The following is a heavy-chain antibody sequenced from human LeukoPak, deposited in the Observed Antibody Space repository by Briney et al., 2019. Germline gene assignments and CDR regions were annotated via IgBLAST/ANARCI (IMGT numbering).Heavy chain of an antibody. D-gene: IGHD3-10*01. CDR1: GGSISSSNW. Sequence: PSETLSLTCAVSGGSISSSNWWSWVRQPPGKGLEWIGEIYHSGSTNYNPSLKSRVTISVDTSKNQFSLKLSSVTAADTAVYYCARGATKVRGVIIYYYYYMDVWGKGTTVTISS. J-gene: IGHJ6*03. CDR3: ARGATKVRGVIIYYYYYMDV. V-gene: IGHV4-4*02. CDR2: IYHSGST.